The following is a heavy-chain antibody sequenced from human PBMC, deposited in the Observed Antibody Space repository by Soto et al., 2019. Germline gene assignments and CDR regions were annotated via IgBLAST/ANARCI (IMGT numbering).Heavy chain of an antibody. CDR2: ICYDGSLK. V-gene: IGHV3-33*01. J-gene: IGHJ4*02. CDR3: ARARGYTYGPPTY. D-gene: IGHD5-18*01. CDR1: GFTFNTYG. Sequence: WGSRILSCAASGFTFNTYGMHWVRQAPGKGLEWLAVICYDGSLKYYADSVKGRFTISRDNSKNTLYLQINSLRAEDTAVYYCARARGYTYGPPTYWGQGTLVTVSS.